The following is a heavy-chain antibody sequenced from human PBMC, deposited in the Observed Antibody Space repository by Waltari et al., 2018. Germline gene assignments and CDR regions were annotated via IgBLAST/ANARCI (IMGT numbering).Heavy chain of an antibody. CDR1: GLTFGRYW. CDR3: ARGPY. V-gene: IGHV3-7*04. J-gene: IGHJ4*02. Sequence: EVQLVDAGGGLVQPGGSLILSWAGSGLTFGRYWMSWVRQAPGKGLEWVAKIKEDGNEKYYVDSVMGRFTISRDNAKNSLHLQMNSLRADDTAVYYCARGPYWGQGTLVTVSS. CDR2: IKEDGNEK.